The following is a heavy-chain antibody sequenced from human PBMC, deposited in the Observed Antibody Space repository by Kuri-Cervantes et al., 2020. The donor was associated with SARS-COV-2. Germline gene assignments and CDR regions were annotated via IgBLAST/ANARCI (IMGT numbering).Heavy chain of an antibody. D-gene: IGHD2-21*02. CDR3: AKDCGGDCYLDY. CDR1: GFTFSSYG. CDR2: ISYDGSNK. J-gene: IGHJ4*02. Sequence: LSLTCAASGFTFSSYGMYWVRQAPGKGLEWVAVISYDGSNKYYADSVKGRFTISRDNSKNTLYLQMNSLRAEDTAVYYCAKDCGGDCYLDYWGQGTLVTVSS. V-gene: IGHV3-30*18.